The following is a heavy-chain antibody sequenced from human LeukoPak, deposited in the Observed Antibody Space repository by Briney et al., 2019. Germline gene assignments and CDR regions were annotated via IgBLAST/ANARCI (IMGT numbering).Heavy chain of an antibody. V-gene: IGHV4-34*01. Sequence: SETLSLTCAVYGESFSGYYWNWIRQPPGKGLEWIGEINHSGSTNYSPSLKSRVTISVDTSKNQFSLKLSSVTAADTAVYYCARGDDLYGSGSYHDSWGQGTLVTVSS. CDR3: ARGDDLYGSGSYHDS. D-gene: IGHD3-10*01. J-gene: IGHJ4*02. CDR1: GESFSGYY. CDR2: INHSGST.